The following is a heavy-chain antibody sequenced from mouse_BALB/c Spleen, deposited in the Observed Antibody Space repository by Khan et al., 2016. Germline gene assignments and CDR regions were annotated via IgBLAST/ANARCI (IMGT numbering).Heavy chain of an antibody. J-gene: IGHJ4*01. V-gene: IGHV2-6-7*01. CDR1: GFSLTGYG. Sequence: VELVESGPGLVAPSQSLSITCTVSGFSLTGYGVNWVRQPPGKGLEWLGMLWGDGSTDYNSALTSRLSISKDNSKSQVFLKMNSLQTDDTARYYWARDDYAMDYWGQGTSVIVSS. CDR2: LWGDGST. D-gene: IGHD2-4*01. CDR3: ARDDYAMDY.